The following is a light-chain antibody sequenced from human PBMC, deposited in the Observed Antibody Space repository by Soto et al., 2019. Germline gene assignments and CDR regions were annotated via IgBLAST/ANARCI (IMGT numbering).Light chain of an antibody. J-gene: IGKJ5*01. CDR2: KAS. Sequence: DIQMTQSPSTLSGSVGDRVTITCRASQTISSWLAWYEQKPGKAPKILIYKASTLKSGVPSRFSGSGAGTEFTLPINSLQADDFPTDYCQQHNSFPITFGQGTRLEIK. CDR3: QQHNSFPIT. CDR1: QTISSW. V-gene: IGKV1-5*03.